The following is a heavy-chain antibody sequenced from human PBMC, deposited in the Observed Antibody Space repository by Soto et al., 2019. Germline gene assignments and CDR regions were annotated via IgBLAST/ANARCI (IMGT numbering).Heavy chain of an antibody. J-gene: IGHJ5*02. V-gene: IGHV1-69*12. Sequence: QVQLVQSGAEVKKPGSSVKVSCKASGGTFSSYAISWVRQAPGQGLEWMGGIIPIFGTANYAQKFQGRVTITAAESTSTGYMELRRLRSEDTAVYYCAGDGTYYYDSSGYGAWGQGTLVTVSS. CDR1: GGTFSSYA. D-gene: IGHD3-22*01. CDR3: AGDGTYYYDSSGYGA. CDR2: IIPIFGTA.